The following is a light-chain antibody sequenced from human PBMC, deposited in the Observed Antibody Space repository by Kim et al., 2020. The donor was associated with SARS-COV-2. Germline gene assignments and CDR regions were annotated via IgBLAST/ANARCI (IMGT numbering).Light chain of an antibody. CDR1: QDIRSH. J-gene: IGKJ4*01. CDR3: QQYEDLPLS. CDR2: DAS. V-gene: IGKV1-33*01. Sequence: DIQMTPSPSSLSASVGDRVTITCQASQDIRSHLNWYQQKSGKAPKLLIFDASNLETGVPSRFTGRGSGTDFSFTITSLQPEDFATYYCQQYEDLPLSFGGGTKVYIK.